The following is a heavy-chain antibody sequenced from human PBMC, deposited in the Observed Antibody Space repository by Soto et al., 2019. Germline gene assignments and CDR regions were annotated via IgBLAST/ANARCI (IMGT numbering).Heavy chain of an antibody. CDR3: VKSSLSRNHRTTLTMCFDY. D-gene: IGHD3-10*02. J-gene: IGHJ4*01. CDR2: INDTGDST. CDR1: GFTFTNCA. Sequence: GGSLRLSCAASGFTFTNCAMSWVRQAPGKGLEWVSTINDTGDSTYYADSVRGRFTISRVNTKNTLYLQMVSLRAEDTAVFFCVKSSLSRNHRTTLTMCFDYWGHGALVTVSS. V-gene: IGHV3-23*01.